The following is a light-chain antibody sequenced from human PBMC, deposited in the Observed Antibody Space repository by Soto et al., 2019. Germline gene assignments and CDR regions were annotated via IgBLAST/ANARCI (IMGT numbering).Light chain of an antibody. CDR1: QSIENW. J-gene: IGKJ1*01. CDR3: QPYESFHRT. V-gene: IGKV1-5*03. CDR2: KAS. Sequence: IEMTQPPSTLSASVGARVTITCRASQSIENWLAWYQQKPGKAPKLFSLKASTLDIGVPSRFSGSGSGTGFTLSISSLQADDFATDFCQPYESFHRTVGQGTKVEIK.